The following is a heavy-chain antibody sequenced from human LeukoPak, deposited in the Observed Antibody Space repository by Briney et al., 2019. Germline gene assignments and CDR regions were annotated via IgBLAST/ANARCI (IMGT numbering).Heavy chain of an antibody. V-gene: IGHV3-53*01. CDR2: IYSGGTT. CDR3: ARAHTDGATYFNY. CDR1: GFTVGNNY. Sequence: GGSLRLSCAASGFTVGNNYLSWVRQAPGKGLECVSIIYSGGTTYYADSVKGRFTISIDNSKNTVYLQINSLRADDTAVYYCARAHTDGATYFNYWGLGTLVTVSS. D-gene: IGHD2-15*01. J-gene: IGHJ4*02.